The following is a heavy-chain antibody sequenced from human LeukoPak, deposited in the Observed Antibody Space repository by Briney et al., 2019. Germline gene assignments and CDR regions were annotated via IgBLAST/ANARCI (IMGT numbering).Heavy chain of an antibody. CDR3: AKDRGSQLVPNYFDY. Sequence: PGGSLRLSSAASGFTFSSYGMHWVRQAPGKGLEWVAFIRYDGSNKYYTDSVKGRFTISRDNSKNTLYLQMNSLRAEDTAVYYCAKDRGSQLVPNYFDYWGQGTLVTVSS. J-gene: IGHJ4*02. D-gene: IGHD6-6*01. V-gene: IGHV3-30*02. CDR2: IRYDGSNK. CDR1: GFTFSSYG.